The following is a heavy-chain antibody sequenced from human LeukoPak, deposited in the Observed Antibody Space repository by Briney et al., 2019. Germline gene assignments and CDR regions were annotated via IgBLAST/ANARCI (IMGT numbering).Heavy chain of an antibody. CDR3: ARDSEMATISNYGMDV. CDR1: RFTFTNYG. J-gene: IGHJ6*02. V-gene: IGHV3-33*01. Sequence: GGSLRLSCAASRFTFTNYGMHWVRQAPGKGLEWVAVIWYDGSNKYYADSVKGRFTISRDNSKNTLYLQMNSLRAEDTAVYYCARDSEMATISNYGMDVWGQGTTVTVSS. D-gene: IGHD5-24*01. CDR2: IWYDGSNK.